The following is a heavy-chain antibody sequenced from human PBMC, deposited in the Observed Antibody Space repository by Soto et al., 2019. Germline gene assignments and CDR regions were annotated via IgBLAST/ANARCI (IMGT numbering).Heavy chain of an antibody. V-gene: IGHV4-59*01. D-gene: IGHD6-25*01. CDR3: ARPHGGSSGWDNWFDP. Sequence: QVQLQESGPGLVKPSETLSLTCTVSGGSISRYYWSWIRQPPGKGLEWIGYIHYSGSTNYNPSLKSRVTISVDTSNNQFSLKLNSVTAADTAVYYCARPHGGSSGWDNWFDPWGQGTLVTVSS. J-gene: IGHJ5*02. CDR1: GGSISRYY. CDR2: IHYSGST.